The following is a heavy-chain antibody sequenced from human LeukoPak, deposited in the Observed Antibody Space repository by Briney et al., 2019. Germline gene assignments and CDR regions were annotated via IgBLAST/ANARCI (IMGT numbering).Heavy chain of an antibody. CDR1: GLTFSNYA. V-gene: IGHV3-23*01. Sequence: GRSLRLSCAASGLTFSNYAMTWVRQAPRKGLEWVTFISGSGGRIYYADSVKDRLAISRHKHKHTLYWQLNSLITRHTPVCLCPKDHDIGTGEIYYWGQGNLGTVSS. D-gene: IGHD3-9*01. CDR2: ISGSGGRI. J-gene: IGHJ4*02. CDR3: PKDHDIGTGEIYY.